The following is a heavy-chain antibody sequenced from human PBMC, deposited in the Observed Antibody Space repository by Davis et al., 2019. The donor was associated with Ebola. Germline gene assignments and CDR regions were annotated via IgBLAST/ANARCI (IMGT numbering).Heavy chain of an antibody. CDR1: GFSFSSYA. Sequence: GESLKISCAASGFSFSSYAMSWVRQAPGKGPEWVSSMSSSGDSTSYRDSVKGRFTMSRDNSKNTLYLKMNSLRAGDTAVYYCAKGNRIMYYYDTGDDYWGQGTLVTVSS. CDR2: MSSSGDST. J-gene: IGHJ4*02. V-gene: IGHV3-23*01. CDR3: AKGNRIMYYYDTGDDY. D-gene: IGHD3-22*01.